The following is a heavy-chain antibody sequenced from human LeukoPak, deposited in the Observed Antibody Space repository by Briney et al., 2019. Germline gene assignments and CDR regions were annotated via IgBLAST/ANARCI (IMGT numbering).Heavy chain of an antibody. V-gene: IGHV3-23*01. J-gene: IGHJ6*02. D-gene: IGHD5-18*01. Sequence: GGSLRLSCAASGFAFSSYALSWVRQAPGKGLEWVSATSGNGAKTYYADSVKGRFTISRDNSKNTLYLQMNSLRAEDTALYYCASGFRYSSYGMDVWGQGTTVTVSS. CDR2: TSGNGAKT. CDR3: ASGFRYSSYGMDV. CDR1: GFAFSSYA.